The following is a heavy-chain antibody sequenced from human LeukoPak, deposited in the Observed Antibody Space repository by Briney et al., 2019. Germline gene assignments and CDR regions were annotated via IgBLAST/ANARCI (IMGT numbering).Heavy chain of an antibody. CDR1: GGSFSSYA. V-gene: IGHV1-69*06. Sequence: ASVKVSCKASGGSFSSYAISWVRQAPGQGLEWMGGIIPIFGTANYAQKFQGRVTITADKSTSTAYMELSSLRSEDTAVYYCASPYYYGSGSRAWYFDLWGRGTLVTVSS. J-gene: IGHJ2*01. CDR3: ASPYYYGSGSRAWYFDL. D-gene: IGHD3-10*01. CDR2: IIPIFGTA.